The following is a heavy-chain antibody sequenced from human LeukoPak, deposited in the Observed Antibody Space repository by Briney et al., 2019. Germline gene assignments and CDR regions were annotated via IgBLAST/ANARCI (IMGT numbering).Heavy chain of an antibody. V-gene: IGHV3-23*01. CDR1: GFTFSTYA. J-gene: IGHJ4*02. CDR3: AVRTRGSYFDY. Sequence: GGSLRLSCAGSGFTFSTYAMSWVRQAPGKGLEWVSGISSSGDRTFYRDSVKGRFTISRDNSKNTLYLQLNSLRVEDTAAYHCAVRTRGSYFDYWGQGALVTVSS. D-gene: IGHD1-26*01. CDR2: ISSSGDRT.